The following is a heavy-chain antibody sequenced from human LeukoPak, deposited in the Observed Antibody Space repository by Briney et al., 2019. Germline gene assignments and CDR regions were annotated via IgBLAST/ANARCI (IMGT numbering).Heavy chain of an antibody. J-gene: IGHJ4*02. D-gene: IGHD3-3*01. V-gene: IGHV3-23*01. CDR2: ISGSGGST. Sequence: GGSLRLSCAASGFTFSSYAMSWVRQAPGKGLEWVSAISGSGGSTYYADSVKGRFTISRDNSKNTLYLQMNSLRAEDTAVYYCAKRPRYYDFWSGYYPDYWGQGTLVTASS. CDR3: AKRPRYYDFWSGYYPDY. CDR1: GFTFSSYA.